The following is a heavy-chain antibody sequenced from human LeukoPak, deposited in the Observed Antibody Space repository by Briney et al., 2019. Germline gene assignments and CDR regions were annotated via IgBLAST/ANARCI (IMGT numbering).Heavy chain of an antibody. J-gene: IGHJ6*03. V-gene: IGHV4-34*01. CDR1: GGSFSGYY. CDR2: INHSGST. CDR3: ARCVPGSPYYYYYYYMDV. D-gene: IGHD3-10*01. Sequence: PSETLSLTCAVYGGSFSGYYWSWIRQPPGKGLEWIGEINHSGSTNYNPSLNSRVTISVDSSKNLFSLKLSSVTAANTAVYYCARCVPGSPYYYYYYYMDVWGKGTTVTVSS.